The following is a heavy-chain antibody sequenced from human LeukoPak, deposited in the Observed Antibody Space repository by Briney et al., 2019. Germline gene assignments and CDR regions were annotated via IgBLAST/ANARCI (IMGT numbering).Heavy chain of an antibody. V-gene: IGHV3-30-3*01. Sequence: PGGSLRLSCAASGFTFSSYAMHWVRQAPGKGLEWVAVISYDGSNKYYADSVKGRFTISRDNSKNTLYLQMNSLRAEDTAVYYCARGGRYYDSSGNYWGQGTLVTVSS. CDR2: ISYDGSNK. CDR3: ARGGRYYDSSGNY. J-gene: IGHJ4*02. D-gene: IGHD3-22*01. CDR1: GFTFSSYA.